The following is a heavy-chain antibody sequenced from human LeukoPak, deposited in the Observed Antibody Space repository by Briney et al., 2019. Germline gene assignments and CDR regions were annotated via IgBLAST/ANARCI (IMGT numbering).Heavy chain of an antibody. CDR2: IWYDGSNK. V-gene: IGHV3-33*01. J-gene: IGHJ4*02. CDR1: EFTFSSYG. Sequence: GGSLRLSCAASEFTFSSYGMHWVRQAPGKGLEWVAVIWYDGSNKYYADSVKGRFTISRDNAKNSLYLQMNSLRAEDTAVYYCARDSSIAARPLDYWGQGTLVTVSS. CDR3: ARDSSIAARPLDY. D-gene: IGHD6-6*01.